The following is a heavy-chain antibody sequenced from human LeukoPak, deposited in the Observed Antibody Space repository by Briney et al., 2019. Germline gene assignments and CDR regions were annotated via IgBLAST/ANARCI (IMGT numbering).Heavy chain of an antibody. CDR1: GFTFSSYA. D-gene: IGHD6-19*01. Sequence: PGGSLRLSCAASGFTFSSYAMSWVRQAPGKGLEWVSGISGNGGTTYYADSVKGRFTISRDNSKNTLYLQMNSLRAGDTAVYYCANPPLLASGWYWVYWGQGTLVTVSS. V-gene: IGHV3-23*01. J-gene: IGHJ4*02. CDR2: ISGNGGTT. CDR3: ANPPLLASGWYWVY.